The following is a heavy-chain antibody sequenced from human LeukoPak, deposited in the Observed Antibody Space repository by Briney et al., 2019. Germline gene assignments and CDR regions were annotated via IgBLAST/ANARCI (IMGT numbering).Heavy chain of an antibody. Sequence: GGSLRLSCAASGFTFSSYGMHWVRQAPGKGLEWVAVIWYDGSNKYYADSVKGRFTISRDNSKNTLYLQMNSLRAEDTAVYYCARDDAPYYYDSSGYWGFDYWGQGTLVTVSP. D-gene: IGHD3-22*01. J-gene: IGHJ4*02. CDR2: IWYDGSNK. CDR1: GFTFSSYG. V-gene: IGHV3-33*01. CDR3: ARDDAPYYYDSSGYWGFDY.